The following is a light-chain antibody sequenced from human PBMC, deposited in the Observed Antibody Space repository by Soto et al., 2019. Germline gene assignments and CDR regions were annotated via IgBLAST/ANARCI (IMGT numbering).Light chain of an antibody. J-gene: IGKJ4*01. CDR3: QQRSNWPLS. CDR1: QSVGDN. Sequence: VMTQSPATLSVSPGERVTLSCRSSQSVGDNLAWFQQKPGQGPRLLIYGASTRATGIPARFSGSGSGTDFTLTISSLEPEDFAVYYCQQRSNWPLSFGGGTKVDIK. V-gene: IGKV3-11*01. CDR2: GAS.